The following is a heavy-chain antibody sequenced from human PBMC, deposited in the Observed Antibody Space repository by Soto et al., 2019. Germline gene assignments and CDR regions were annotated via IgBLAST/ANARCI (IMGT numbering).Heavy chain of an antibody. Sequence: GGSLRLSCAASGFIFSGYSMNWVRQAPGKGLEWISYINSGSSSIYYSDSVKGRFTISRDNAKNSLFLQMNSLRAEDTAVYYCARGLAGKGLFYYGMDVWGQGAAVTVSS. CDR2: INSGSSSI. CDR1: GFIFSGYS. V-gene: IGHV3-48*01. D-gene: IGHD6-19*01. CDR3: ARGLAGKGLFYYGMDV. J-gene: IGHJ6*02.